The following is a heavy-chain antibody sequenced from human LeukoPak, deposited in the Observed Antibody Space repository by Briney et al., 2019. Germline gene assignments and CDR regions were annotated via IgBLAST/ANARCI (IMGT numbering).Heavy chain of an antibody. V-gene: IGHV1-18*01. J-gene: IGHJ6*03. CDR3: ARADYCSSTSCYNSYMDV. CDR1: GYTFTIYG. CDR2: ITTNNGNT. D-gene: IGHD2-2*02. Sequence: ASVNVSCKASGYTFTIYGISWVRQAPGQGLEWMGWITTNNGNTYYAQKLQGRVTMTTDTSTTTAYMELRSLRSDDTAVYYCARADYCSSTSCYNSYMDVWGKGTTVTVSS.